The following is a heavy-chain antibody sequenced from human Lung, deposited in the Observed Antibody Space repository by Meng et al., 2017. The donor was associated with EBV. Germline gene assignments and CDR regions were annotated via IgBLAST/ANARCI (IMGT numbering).Heavy chain of an antibody. CDR2: VSGSGAST. CDR1: GFNYNTYV. CDR3: ATQNFDY. V-gene: IGHV3-23*01. Sequence: EVQLLESGGGLVLPGGSLRLSCAASGFNYNTYVMSWVRQAPGKGLEWVSGVSGSGASTYYADSVKGRFTISRDNSKHTLFLQMNSLRAEDTAVYYCATQNFDYWGRGTLVTVSS. J-gene: IGHJ4*02.